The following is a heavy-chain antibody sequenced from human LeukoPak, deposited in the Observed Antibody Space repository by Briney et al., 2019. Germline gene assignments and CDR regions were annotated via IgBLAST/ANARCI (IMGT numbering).Heavy chain of an antibody. J-gene: IGHJ3*01. V-gene: IGHV3-53*01. CDR3: ARDYGDYERGFDF. Sequence: GGSLRLSCAASGLIVSSVYMSWVRQAPGKGLEWVSLIYDDGTTFYADSVKGRFTISRGNSKNTLYLQMNNLRAEDTAVYYCARDYGDYERGFDFWGQGTMVTVSS. CDR1: GLIVSSVY. CDR2: IYDDGTT. D-gene: IGHD4-17*01.